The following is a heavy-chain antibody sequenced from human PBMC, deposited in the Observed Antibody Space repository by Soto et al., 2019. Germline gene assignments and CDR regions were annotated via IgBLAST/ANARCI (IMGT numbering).Heavy chain of an antibody. J-gene: IGHJ2*01. V-gene: IGHV3-30*18. D-gene: IGHD6-25*01. CDR2: ISYDGSNK. CDR1: GFTFSSYG. Sequence: PXVSLRLSCAASGFTFSSYGMHWVRQAPGKGLEWVAVISYDGSNKYYADSVKGRFTISRDNSKNTLYLQMNSLRAEDTAVYYCAKGPASADWYFDLWGRGTLVTVPS. CDR3: AKGPASADWYFDL.